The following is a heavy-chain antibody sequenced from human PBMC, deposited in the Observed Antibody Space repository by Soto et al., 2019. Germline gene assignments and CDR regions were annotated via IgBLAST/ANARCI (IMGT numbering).Heavy chain of an antibody. D-gene: IGHD6-6*01. J-gene: IGHJ6*03. Sequence: SETLSLTCTVSGGSISSYYWSWIRQPPGKGLEWIGYIYYSGSTNYNPSLKSRVTISVDTSKNQFSLKLSSVTAADTAVYYCARDHSSSSPFYYMDVWGKGTTVTVSS. CDR2: IYYSGST. V-gene: IGHV4-59*01. CDR3: ARDHSSSSPFYYMDV. CDR1: GGSISSYY.